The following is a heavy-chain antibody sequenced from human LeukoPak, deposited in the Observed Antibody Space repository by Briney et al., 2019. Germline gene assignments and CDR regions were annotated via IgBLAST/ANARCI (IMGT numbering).Heavy chain of an antibody. J-gene: IGHJ4*02. Sequence: ASVTVSCKASGYTFTGYYMHWVRQAPGQGLEWMGWINPNSGGTNYAQKFQGRVTMTRDTSISTAYMELSRLRSDDTAVYYCASEGLWFGELSPVYWGQGTLVTVSS. CDR3: ASEGLWFGELSPVY. V-gene: IGHV1-2*02. CDR2: INPNSGGT. D-gene: IGHD3-10*01. CDR1: GYTFTGYY.